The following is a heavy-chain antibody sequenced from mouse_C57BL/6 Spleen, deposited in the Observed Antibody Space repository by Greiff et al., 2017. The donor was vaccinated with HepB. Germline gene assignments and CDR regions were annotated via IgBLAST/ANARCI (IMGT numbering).Heavy chain of an antibody. V-gene: IGHV1-82*01. CDR3: ARSGLGYYYAMDY. CDR1: GYAFSSSW. D-gene: IGHD3-1*01. Sequence: QVQLQQSGPELVKPGASVKISCKASGYAFSSSWMNWVKQRPGKGLEWIGRIYPGDGYTNYNGKFKGKATLTADKSSSTAYMQLSSLTSEDSAVYFCARSGLGYYYAMDYWGQGTSVTVSS. CDR2: IYPGDGYT. J-gene: IGHJ4*01.